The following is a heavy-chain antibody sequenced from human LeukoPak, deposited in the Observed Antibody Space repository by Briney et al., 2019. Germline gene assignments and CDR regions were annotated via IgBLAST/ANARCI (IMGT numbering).Heavy chain of an antibody. D-gene: IGHD4-23*01. CDR2: ISGSGGST. CDR1: GFTFSSYS. Sequence: GGSLRLSCVASGFTFSSYSMNWVRQAPGKGLEWVSDISGSGGSTYYADSVKGRFTISRDNSKNTLYLQMSSLRVEDTAVYYCAKDRGPGGKVYWFDPWGQGTLVTVSS. V-gene: IGHV3-23*01. CDR3: AKDRGPGGKVYWFDP. J-gene: IGHJ5*02.